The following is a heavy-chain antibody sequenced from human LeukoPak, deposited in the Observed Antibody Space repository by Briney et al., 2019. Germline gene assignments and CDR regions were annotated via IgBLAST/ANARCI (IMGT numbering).Heavy chain of an antibody. CDR2: ITPIFGTA. CDR1: GGTFSSYA. Sequence: SVKVSCKASGGTFSSYAISWVRQAPGQGLEWMGGITPIFGTANYAQKFQGRVTITADESTSTAYMELSSLRSEDTAVYYCARPRDGYNDYWYFDLWGRGTLVTVSS. J-gene: IGHJ2*01. CDR3: ARPRDGYNDYWYFDL. D-gene: IGHD5-24*01. V-gene: IGHV1-69*13.